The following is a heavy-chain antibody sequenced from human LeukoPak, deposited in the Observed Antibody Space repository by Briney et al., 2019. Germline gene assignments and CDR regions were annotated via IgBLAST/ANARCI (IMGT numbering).Heavy chain of an antibody. Sequence: GGSLRLTCAASGFTFDNFEMHWVRQAPGKGLEWVSYISSSGSTIHYADSVRGRFTVSRDNSKNMLYLQMNSLRAEDTAVYYCAYYHVNEEPPTFWGQGTLVTVSS. J-gene: IGHJ4*02. CDR2: ISSSGSTI. D-gene: IGHD1-1*01. CDR3: AYYHVNEEPPTF. CDR1: GFTFDNFE. V-gene: IGHV3-48*03.